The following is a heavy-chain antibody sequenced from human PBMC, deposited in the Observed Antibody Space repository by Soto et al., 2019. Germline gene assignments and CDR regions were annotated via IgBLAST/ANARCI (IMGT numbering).Heavy chain of an antibody. J-gene: IGHJ4*02. CDR1: GFTFNNAW. V-gene: IGHV3-15*01. CDR2: IKSKADGETT. CDR3: TTGLEQQLAVFDY. D-gene: IGHD6-13*01. Sequence: VQLAESGGGLVKPGGSLRLSCAASGFTFNNAWLSWVRQAPGKGLEWVGRIKSKADGETTDYAAPVKGRFTISRDDSTNMMYLQLDRLKTGDTDLNCCTTGLEQQLAVFDYWVQGTLITGSS.